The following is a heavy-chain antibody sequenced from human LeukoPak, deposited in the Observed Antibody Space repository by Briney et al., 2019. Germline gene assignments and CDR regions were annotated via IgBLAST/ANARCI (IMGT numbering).Heavy chain of an antibody. V-gene: IGHV6-1*01. CDR1: GDSFSSNSAA. D-gene: IGHD3-22*01. Sequence: SLTLSLTCAISGDSFSSNSAAWNWIRQSPSRGLEWLGRTYYRSKWYNDYAVSVKSRITINPDTSKNQFSLQLNSVTPEDTAVYYCARGGLKYDSSGYPFDYWGQGTLVTVSS. CDR3: ARGGLKYDSSGYPFDY. CDR2: TYYRSKWYN. J-gene: IGHJ4*02.